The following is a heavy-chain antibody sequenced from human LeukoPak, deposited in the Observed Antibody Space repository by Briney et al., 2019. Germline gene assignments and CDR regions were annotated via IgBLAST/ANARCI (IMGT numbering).Heavy chain of an antibody. CDR2: ISNGGATI. D-gene: IGHD2-15*01. CDR3: ARDRWAGAAKDSYFDY. V-gene: IGHV3-48*03. CDR1: GFTFSSYE. Sequence: PGGSLRLSCAASGFTFSSYEMNWVRQAPGQGLEWVSYISNGGATIYYADSVKGRLTISRDNARNSLYLQMNSLRAEDTAVYYCARDRWAGAAKDSYFDYWGQGTLVTVSS. J-gene: IGHJ4*02.